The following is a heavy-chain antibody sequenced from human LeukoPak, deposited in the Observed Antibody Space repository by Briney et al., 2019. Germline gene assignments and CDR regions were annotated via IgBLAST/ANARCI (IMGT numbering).Heavy chain of an antibody. CDR2: ISESGGTT. Sequence: GGSLRLSCAASGFTFNNYAMNWVRQAPGKGLEWVSSISESGGTTDYADSVKGRFTISRDNSKNTLYVQMNSLRAEDTAVYYCARAGSIRFDYWGQGTLVTVSS. D-gene: IGHD1-26*01. CDR1: GFTFNNYA. J-gene: IGHJ4*02. CDR3: ARAGSIRFDY. V-gene: IGHV3-23*01.